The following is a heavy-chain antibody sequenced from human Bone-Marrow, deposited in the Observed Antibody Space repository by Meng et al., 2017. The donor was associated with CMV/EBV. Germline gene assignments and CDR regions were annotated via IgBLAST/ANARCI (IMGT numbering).Heavy chain of an antibody. CDR1: GGSISSYY. D-gene: IGHD5-18*01. CDR3: ARTQDTAMVAYYFDY. V-gene: IGHV4-4*07. J-gene: IGHJ4*02. Sequence: QVPLPESGPGLVKPSETLSLTCTVSGGSISSYYWSWIRQPAGKGLEWIGRIYTSGSTNYNPSLKSRVTMSVDTSKNQFSLKLSSVTAADTAVYYCARTQDTAMVAYYFDYWGQGTLVTASS. CDR2: IYTSGST.